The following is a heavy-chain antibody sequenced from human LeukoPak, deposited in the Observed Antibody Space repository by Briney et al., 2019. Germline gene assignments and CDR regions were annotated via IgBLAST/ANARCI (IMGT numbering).Heavy chain of an antibody. D-gene: IGHD2-2*01. CDR2: IYYSGST. Sequence: SETLSLTCTVSGGSISSYYWSWIRQPPGKGLEWIGYIYYSGSTNYNPSLKSRVTISVDTSKPQFSLKLSSVTAADTAVYYCARGYCSSTSCCFDYWGQGTLVTVSS. CDR1: GGSISSYY. J-gene: IGHJ4*02. V-gene: IGHV4-59*01. CDR3: ARGYCSSTSCCFDY.